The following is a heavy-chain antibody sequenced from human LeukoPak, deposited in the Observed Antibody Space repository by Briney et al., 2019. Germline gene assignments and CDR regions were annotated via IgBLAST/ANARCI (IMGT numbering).Heavy chain of an antibody. CDR3: ARGSGYRHYYYYYGMDV. CDR1: GGSISRYY. V-gene: IGHV4-59*01. D-gene: IGHD3-22*01. CDR2: INYTGST. Sequence: SETLSLTCTVSGGSISRYYWSWIRQPPGKGLEWIGYINYTGSTNYNPSLNCRVTISVDTSKNQFSLKLSSVTAADTAVYYCARGSGYRHYYYYYGMDVWGQGTLVTVSS. J-gene: IGHJ6*02.